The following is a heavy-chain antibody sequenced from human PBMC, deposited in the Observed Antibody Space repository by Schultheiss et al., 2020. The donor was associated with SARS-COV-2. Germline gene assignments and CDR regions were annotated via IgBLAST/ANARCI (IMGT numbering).Heavy chain of an antibody. D-gene: IGHD2-2*01. Sequence: SETLSLTCTVSGGSISSYYWSWIRQPPGKGLEWIGYIYYSGSTNYNPSLKSRVTISVDTSKNQFSLKLSSVTAADTAMYYCARLTSSPSAFDIWGQGTMVTVSS. V-gene: IGHV4-59*01. J-gene: IGHJ3*02. CDR3: ARLTSSPSAFDI. CDR2: IYYSGST. CDR1: GGSISSYY.